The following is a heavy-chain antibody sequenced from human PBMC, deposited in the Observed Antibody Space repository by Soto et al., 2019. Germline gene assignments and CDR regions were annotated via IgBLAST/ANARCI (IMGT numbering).Heavy chain of an antibody. Sequence: QVQLQESGPGLVKPSETLSLTCTVSGDSITNYYWSWIRQSPGKGLEWIGYGYYRGNTNYNPSLKSRVTISVDTSKNQFSLKGSSVTAADTAVYYCASKATHFDYWGQGTLVTVSS. V-gene: IGHV4-59*01. J-gene: IGHJ4*02. CDR1: GDSITNYY. CDR3: ASKATHFDY. CDR2: GYYRGNT.